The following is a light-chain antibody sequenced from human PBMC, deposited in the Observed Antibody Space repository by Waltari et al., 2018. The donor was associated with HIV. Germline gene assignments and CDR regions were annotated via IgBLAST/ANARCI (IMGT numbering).Light chain of an antibody. J-gene: IGLJ3*02. CDR1: TGAVTSGHY. Sequence: QAVVTQEPSLTVSPGGTITLTCGASTGAVTSGHYPYWFQQKPGQAPRTVIYDTTNTHSWTPDRFSGSLLGGKAALTLSGAQPEDEADYYCLLYYSGARVFGGGTKLTVL. CDR2: DTT. CDR3: LLYYSGARV. V-gene: IGLV7-46*01.